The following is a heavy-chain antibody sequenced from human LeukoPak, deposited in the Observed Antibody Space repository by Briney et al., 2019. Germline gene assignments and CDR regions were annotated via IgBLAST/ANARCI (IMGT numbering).Heavy chain of an antibody. J-gene: IGHJ4*02. Sequence: PGGSLRLSCGASGVSFSASGMHWVRQAPGKGLEWVALIWNAGTNTYYADSVKGRFTISRDNSKNTLYLQMNSLRAEDTAVYYCVGDTPPGGGYYFDYWGQGTLVIVSS. V-gene: IGHV3-33*01. D-gene: IGHD3-16*01. CDR1: GVSFSASG. CDR3: VGDTPPGGGYYFDY. CDR2: IWNAGTNT.